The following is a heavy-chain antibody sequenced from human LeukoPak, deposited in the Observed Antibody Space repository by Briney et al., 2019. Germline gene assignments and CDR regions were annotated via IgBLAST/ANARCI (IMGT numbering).Heavy chain of an antibody. D-gene: IGHD4-17*01. J-gene: IGHJ4*02. CDR2: ISTYNGDT. Sequence: ASVKVSCKASGYTFTSYGINWVRQAPGQGLEWMGWISTYNGDTNYAQKVQGRVTMTTDTSTSTAYMELRSLRSDDTAVYYCASGYLGRAGTTDRLDYWGQGTLVTVSS. CDR3: ASGYLGRAGTTDRLDY. V-gene: IGHV1-18*01. CDR1: GYTFTSYG.